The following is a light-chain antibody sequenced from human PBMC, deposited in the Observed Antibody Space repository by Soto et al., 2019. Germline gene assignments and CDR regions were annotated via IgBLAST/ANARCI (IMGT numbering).Light chain of an antibody. CDR3: QQYGSSQYT. CDR1: QSVSSSY. CDR2: CAS. J-gene: IGKJ5*01. Sequence: EIVLTQSPGTLSLSPGERATLSCRASQSVSSSYLAWYQQKPGQAPRLLIYCASSRATGIPDRFSGSGSGTDFPLPISRLEPEDFAVYYCQQYGSSQYTFGQGTRLEIK. V-gene: IGKV3-20*01.